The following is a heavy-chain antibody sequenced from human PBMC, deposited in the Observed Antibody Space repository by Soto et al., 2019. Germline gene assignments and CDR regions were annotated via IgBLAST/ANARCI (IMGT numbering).Heavy chain of an antibody. CDR2: VFYSGST. V-gene: IGHV4-59*08. J-gene: IGHJ4*02. Sequence: QVLLQESGPGLVRPSETLSLTCTVSGGSMNNYYWSWIRQSPGKGLEWIGYVFYSGSTNYNPSLKSRVTMSLATSGNQFSLKLRSVTAADTAVYYCARLNYGDHAADYWGQGTLVTVSS. D-gene: IGHD4-17*01. CDR1: GGSMNNYY. CDR3: ARLNYGDHAADY.